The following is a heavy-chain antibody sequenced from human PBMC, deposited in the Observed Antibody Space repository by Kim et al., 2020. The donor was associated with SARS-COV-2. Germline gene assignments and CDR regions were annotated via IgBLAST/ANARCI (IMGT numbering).Heavy chain of an antibody. V-gene: IGHV1-18*01. CDR3: ARDLGGDSSGYYYPPVSTWGYYFDY. CDR2: ISAYNGNT. J-gene: IGHJ4*02. Sequence: ASVKVSCKASGYTFTSYGISWVRQAPGQGLEWMGWISAYNGNTHYAQKLQGRVTMTTDTSTSTAYMELRSLRSDDTAVYYCARDLGGDSSGYYYPPVSTWGYYFDYWGQGTLVTVSS. CDR1: GYTFTSYG. D-gene: IGHD3-22*01.